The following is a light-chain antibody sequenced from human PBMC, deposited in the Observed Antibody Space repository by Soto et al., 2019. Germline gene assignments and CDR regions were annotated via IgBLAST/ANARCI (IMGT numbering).Light chain of an antibody. V-gene: IGLV2-14*03. Sequence: QSVLTQPDSVSGSPGQSITISCTGTSSDVDTYIYISWYQQHPGKAPKLIIYDVTNRPPGVSNRFSGSKSGNTASLTISGLQTEDEADYYCSSYTFSTLVFATGTKVTVL. CDR3: SSYTFSTLV. CDR2: DVT. J-gene: IGLJ1*01. CDR1: SSDVDTYIY.